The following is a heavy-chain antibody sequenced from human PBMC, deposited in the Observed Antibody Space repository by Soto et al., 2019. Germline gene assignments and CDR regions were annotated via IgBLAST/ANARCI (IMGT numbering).Heavy chain of an antibody. CDR3: AGGSPRDGDSADY. Sequence: QVQLVQSGAEVKKPGSSVKVSCKASGGIFSSYTISWLRQAPGQGLEWMGRITPILGIANYAQKFQGRVTITADKSTSTAYMELSSLRSEDTTVYYCAGGSPRDGDSADYWGQGTLVTVSS. CDR1: GGIFSSYT. V-gene: IGHV1-69*02. J-gene: IGHJ4*02. D-gene: IGHD4-17*01. CDR2: ITPILGIA.